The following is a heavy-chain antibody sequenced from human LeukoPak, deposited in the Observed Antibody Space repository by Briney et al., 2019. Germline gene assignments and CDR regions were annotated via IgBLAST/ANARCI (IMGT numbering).Heavy chain of an antibody. CDR3: ARDVYRAAAYYGMYV. Sequence: PGRSLRLSCAASGFTFSSYRMSWVRQAPGKGMEWVSSISSSSSYIYYEDSVKGRFTISRDNAKNSLYLQMNSLRAEDTAVYYCARDVYRAAAYYGMYVWGQGTTVTVSS. CDR2: ISSSSSYI. D-gene: IGHD6-13*01. J-gene: IGHJ6*02. V-gene: IGHV3-21*01. CDR1: GFTFSSYR.